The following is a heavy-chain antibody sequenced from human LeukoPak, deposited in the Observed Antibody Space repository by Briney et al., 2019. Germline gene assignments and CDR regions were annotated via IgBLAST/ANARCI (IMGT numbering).Heavy chain of an antibody. D-gene: IGHD5-18*01. Sequence: PGGSLRLSCAASGFTVSSNYMSWVRQAPGKGLEWVTFIQYDGSKKYYADSVKGRFTISRDIFKNTLYLQMNSLRAEDTAVYYCAKAPACYVDRAMGTFDYWGQGTLVTVSS. CDR3: AKAPACYVDRAMGTFDY. CDR1: GFTVSSNY. J-gene: IGHJ4*02. V-gene: IGHV3-30*02. CDR2: IQYDGSKK.